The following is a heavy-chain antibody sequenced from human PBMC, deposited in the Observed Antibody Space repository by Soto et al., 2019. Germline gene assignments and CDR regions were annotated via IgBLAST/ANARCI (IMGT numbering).Heavy chain of an antibody. CDR1: GYNFTPYW. V-gene: IGHV5-51*01. Sequence: GESLNISCKGSGYNFTPYWIGWVRQMPGKGLEWMGIIYPGDSDTRYSPSFQGQVTTSADKSISTAYLQWSSLKASDTAMYYCARREPAEYFQHWGQGTLVTVSS. CDR3: ARREPAEYFQH. J-gene: IGHJ1*01. CDR2: IYPGDSDT.